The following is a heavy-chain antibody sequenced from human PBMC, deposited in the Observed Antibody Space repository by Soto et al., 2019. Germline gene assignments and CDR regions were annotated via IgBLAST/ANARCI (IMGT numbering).Heavy chain of an antibody. Sequence: EAQLVESGGGVVKPGGSLRLSCAASGFTISNAWMNWVRQAPGKGLEWVGRIKTNGEGGTTDYAAPVKGRFVISRDDSKNTLYLQMNSLRPDDTAVYYCTSGSVEGVWGQGTMVTVSS. CDR2: IKTNGEGGTT. CDR3: TSGSVEGV. V-gene: IGHV3-15*07. J-gene: IGHJ3*01. D-gene: IGHD2-15*01. CDR1: GFTISNAW.